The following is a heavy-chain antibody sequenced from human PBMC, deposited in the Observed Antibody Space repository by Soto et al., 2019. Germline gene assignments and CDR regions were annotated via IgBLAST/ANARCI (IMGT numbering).Heavy chain of an antibody. CDR2: IYPGDSDT. CDR3: AKQAENFYNRDV. J-gene: IGHJ6*03. V-gene: IGHV5-51*01. CDR1: GYTFTGYY. Sequence: GASVKVSCKASGYTFTGYYMHWVRQMPGKGLEWMGIIYPGDSDTRYSPSFQGQVTISADKSISTAYLQWSSLKASDTAMYYCAKQAENFYNRDVWGKGTTVTVSS.